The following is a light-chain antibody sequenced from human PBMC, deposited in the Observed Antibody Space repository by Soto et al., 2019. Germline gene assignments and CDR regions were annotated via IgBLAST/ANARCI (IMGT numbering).Light chain of an antibody. CDR1: QTISSY. CDR3: QQTFRTPHT. J-gene: IGKJ2*01. CDR2: SAS. V-gene: IGKV1-39*01. Sequence: DIQMTQSPASLSASVGDRVSITCRASQTISSYLNWYQQKPGAAPKLLIYSASTLQSGVPSRFSGSGFGTDYTLNISSLQPADFAVYYCQQTFRTPHTFGQGTKLDIE.